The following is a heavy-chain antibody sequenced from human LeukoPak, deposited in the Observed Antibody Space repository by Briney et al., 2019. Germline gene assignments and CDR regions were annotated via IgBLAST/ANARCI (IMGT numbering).Heavy chain of an antibody. CDR3: AKRPPMVTGSNDY. D-gene: IGHD5-18*01. V-gene: IGHV3-21*04. CDR1: GFTFSSYS. CDR2: ISSSSSYI. J-gene: IGHJ4*02. Sequence: GGSLRLSCAAPGFTFSSYSMNWVRQAPGKGLEWVSSISSSSSYIYYADSVKGRFTISRDNSKNTLYLQMNSLRAEDTAVYYCAKRPPMVTGSNDYWGQGTLVTVSS.